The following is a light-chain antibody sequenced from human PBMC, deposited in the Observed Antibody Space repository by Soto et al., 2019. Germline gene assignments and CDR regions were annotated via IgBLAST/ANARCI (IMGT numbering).Light chain of an antibody. CDR3: QTWGPGTVV. Sequence: QPVLTQSPSVSASVGASVKLTCTLSSGHSDYAIAWHQQQPEKGPRFLMNLNSDGSHSKGDGIPDRFSGSSSGTERYLTISSLQSEDEADYYCQTWGPGTVVFGGGTKLTVL. V-gene: IGLV4-69*01. J-gene: IGLJ2*01. CDR2: LNSDGSH. CDR1: SGHSDYA.